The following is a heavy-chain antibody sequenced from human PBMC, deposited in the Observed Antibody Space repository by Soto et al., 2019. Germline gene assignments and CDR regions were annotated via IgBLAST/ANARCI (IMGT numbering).Heavy chain of an antibody. CDR2: IYYSGST. V-gene: IGHV4-59*01. CDR1: GGSISSYY. D-gene: IGHD5-12*01. CDR3: ARDHSGQAPYYYGMDV. J-gene: IGHJ6*02. Sequence: SETLSLTCTVSGGSISSYYWSWIRQPPGKGLEWIGYIYYSGSTNYNPSLKSRVTISVDTSKNQFYLKLSSVTDADTAVYYCARDHSGQAPYYYGMDVWGQGTTVTVSS.